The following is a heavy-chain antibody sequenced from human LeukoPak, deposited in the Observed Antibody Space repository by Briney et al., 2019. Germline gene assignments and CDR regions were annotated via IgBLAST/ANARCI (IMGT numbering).Heavy chain of an antibody. Sequence: GGSLRLSCAASGFTFTTYWMSWVRQAPGKGLEWVASIKQDGSEKYYVDSVKGQFTISRDNAKNSLYLQMNGLRAGDTAVYYCARGSSASWHLYFDLWGRGTLVTVSS. CDR2: IKQDGSEK. CDR1: GFTFTTYW. J-gene: IGHJ2*01. CDR3: ARGSSASWHLYFDL. D-gene: IGHD3-10*01. V-gene: IGHV3-7*04.